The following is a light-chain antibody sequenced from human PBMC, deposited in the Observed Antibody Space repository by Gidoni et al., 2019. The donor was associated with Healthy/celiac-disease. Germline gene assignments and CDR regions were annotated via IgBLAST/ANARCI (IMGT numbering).Light chain of an antibody. V-gene: IGKV3-11*01. J-gene: IGKJ4*01. CDR2: DAS. CDR1: QSVSSY. Sequence: DIVLTQSPATLSLSPGERATLSCRASQSVSSYLAWYQQTPGQAPRLLIYDASNRATGIPARFSGSGSGTDFTLTISSLEPEDFAVYYCQQRSNWPLLTFGGGTKVEIK. CDR3: QQRSNWPLLT.